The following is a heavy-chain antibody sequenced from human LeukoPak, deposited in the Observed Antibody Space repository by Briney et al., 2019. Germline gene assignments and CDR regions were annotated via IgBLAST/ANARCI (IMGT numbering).Heavy chain of an antibody. CDR3: ARGIEATGYFFNYYYYGMGV. J-gene: IGHJ6*02. CDR1: GYTFTSYG. Sequence: ASVKVSCKASGYTFTSYGISWVRQATGQGLEWMGWISAYNGNTNYAQKLQGRVTMTTDTSTSTAYMELRSLRSDDTAVYYCARGIEATGYFFNYYYYGMGVWGQGTTVTASS. D-gene: IGHD3-9*01. CDR2: ISAYNGNT. V-gene: IGHV1-18*01.